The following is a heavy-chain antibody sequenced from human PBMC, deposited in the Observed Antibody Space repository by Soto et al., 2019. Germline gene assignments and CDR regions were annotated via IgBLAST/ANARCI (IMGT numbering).Heavy chain of an antibody. CDR1: GFTFSSYA. J-gene: IGHJ6*02. Sequence: EVQLLESGGGLVQPGGSLRLSCAASGFTFSSYAMSWVRQAPGKGLEWVSAISGSGGSTYYADSVKGRFTISRDNSKNTLYLQMSSLRAEDSAVYYCAKARDGETDYYDSMDVWGQGTTVTVSS. D-gene: IGHD3-10*01. CDR3: AKARDGETDYYDSMDV. CDR2: ISGSGGST. V-gene: IGHV3-23*01.